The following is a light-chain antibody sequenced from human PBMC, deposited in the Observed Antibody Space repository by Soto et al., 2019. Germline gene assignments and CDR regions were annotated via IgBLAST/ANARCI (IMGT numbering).Light chain of an antibody. CDR2: WAS. J-gene: IGKJ4*02. V-gene: IGKV4-1*01. CDR1: QSVLYSSNNKNY. CDR3: QQYYSTPLR. Sequence: DIVMTQSPDSLAVSLGERATINCKSSQSVLYSSNNKNYLAWYQQKPGQPPKLLIYWASTRESGVPDRFSGSESGTDFTLTISSLQAEDVAVYYCQQYYSTPLRFGGGTKVEIK.